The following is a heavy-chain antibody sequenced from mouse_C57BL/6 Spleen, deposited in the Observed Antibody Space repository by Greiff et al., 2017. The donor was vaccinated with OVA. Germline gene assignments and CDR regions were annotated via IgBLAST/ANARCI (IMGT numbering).Heavy chain of an antibody. CDR1: GYTFTSYW. Sequence: VQLQQPGAELVKPGASVKMSCKASGYTFTSYWITWVKQRPGQGLEWIGDIYPGSGSTNYNEKFKSKDTLTGDTSSSTAYMQLSSLTSEDSAVYYCARSPDGYDGYFDVWGTGTTVTVSS. D-gene: IGHD2-2*01. CDR3: ARSPDGYDGYFDV. CDR2: IYPGSGST. J-gene: IGHJ1*03. V-gene: IGHV1-55*01.